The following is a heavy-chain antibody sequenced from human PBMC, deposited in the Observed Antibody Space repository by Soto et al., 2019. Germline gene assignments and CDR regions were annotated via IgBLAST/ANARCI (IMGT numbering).Heavy chain of an antibody. CDR2: MSATGGA. CDR3: TRYQSGTPDI. J-gene: IGHJ3*02. V-gene: IGHV4-4*07. Sequence: QVQLQESGPGLVEPSETLSLTCNVSGDSISNYYWTWIRQSDGKGLEWIGRMSATGGAAYNPSLKSRLTLSRDTYKNELSLSLKFVTAADTAVYFCTRYQSGTPDIWGQGTMVTVS. CDR1: GDSISNYY. D-gene: IGHD1-26*01.